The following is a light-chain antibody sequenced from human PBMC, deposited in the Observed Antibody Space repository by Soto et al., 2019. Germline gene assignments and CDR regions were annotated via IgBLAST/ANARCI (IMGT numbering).Light chain of an antibody. J-gene: IGLJ2*01. CDR3: SSYTSSSTLV. V-gene: IGLV2-14*03. CDR2: NVY. CDR1: SSDVGAYNF. Sequence: QSVLTQPASVSGSPGQSITISCTGTSSDVGAYNFVSWHQQHPGKAPKLMIYNVYDRPSGISYRFSGSKSGNTASLTLSGLQAEDEADYYCSSYTSSSTLVFGGGTKLTVL.